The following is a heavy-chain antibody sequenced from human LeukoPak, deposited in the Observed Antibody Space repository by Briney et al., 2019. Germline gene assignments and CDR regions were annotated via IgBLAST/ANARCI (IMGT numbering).Heavy chain of an antibody. CDR1: GFTFSSYG. J-gene: IGHJ4*02. D-gene: IGHD2-21*02. Sequence: GRSLRLSCAASGFTFSSYGMHWVRQAPGKGLEWVAVIWYDGSNKYYADSVKGRFTISRDNSKNTLYLQMNSLRAEDTAVYYCAKLSGCGGDCYFLADPYFDYWGQGTLVTVSS. CDR2: IWYDGSNK. V-gene: IGHV3-33*06. CDR3: AKLSGCGGDCYFLADPYFDY.